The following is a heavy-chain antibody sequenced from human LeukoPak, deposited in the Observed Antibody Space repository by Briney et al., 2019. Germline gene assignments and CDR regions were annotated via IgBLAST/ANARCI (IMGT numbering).Heavy chain of an antibody. CDR2: ISSSSSHI. D-gene: IGHD2-15*01. J-gene: IGHJ4*02. CDR1: GFTFSSYS. CDR3: AKVLVLVSANRYYFDY. V-gene: IGHV3-21*04. Sequence: GGSLRLSCAASGFTFSSYSTNWVRQAPGKGLEWVSSISSSSSHIYYADSVKGRFTISRDNSKNTLYLQMNSLRAEDTAVYYCAKVLVLVSANRYYFDYWGQGTLVTVSS.